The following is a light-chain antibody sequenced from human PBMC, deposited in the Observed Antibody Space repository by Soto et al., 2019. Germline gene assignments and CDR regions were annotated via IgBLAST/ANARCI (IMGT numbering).Light chain of an antibody. CDR2: DAS. CDR1: EDVSDY. V-gene: IGKV1-33*01. J-gene: IGKJ4*01. CDR3: QLYKNVILT. Sequence: DIKMTQSPSSLSASVGDRVTLTCQASEDVSDYVNWYQQKVGRAPKLLIYDASKLETGVPSRFSGSGSGTEFTFTITGLQPEDFATYYCQLYKNVILTFGGGTRVDI.